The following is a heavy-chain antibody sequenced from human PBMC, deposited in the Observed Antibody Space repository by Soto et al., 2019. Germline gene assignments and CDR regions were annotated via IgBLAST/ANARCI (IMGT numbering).Heavy chain of an antibody. Sequence: GGSLRVSCAASGFTFDDDAMYWVRQVLGKGLEWVSSISWNSGNIGYADSVKGRFTTSRDNAENSLYLQMNSLRPEDTALYYCVRSKGGYSYGTPFDYWGQGP. CDR1: GFTFDDDA. D-gene: IGHD2-2*03. J-gene: IGHJ4*02. CDR3: VRSKGGYSYGTPFDY. CDR2: ISWNSGNI. V-gene: IGHV3-9*01.